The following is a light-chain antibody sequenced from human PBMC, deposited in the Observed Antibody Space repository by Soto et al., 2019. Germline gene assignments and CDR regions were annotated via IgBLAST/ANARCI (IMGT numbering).Light chain of an antibody. CDR3: QQYNYLIT. V-gene: IGKV3-15*01. CDR1: QSVSVN. CDR2: GAS. J-gene: IGKJ5*01. Sequence: EIVLTQSPATLSVSPGESATLSCRASQSVSVNLAWYQQKPGQAPRLLMYGASTRATGIPARFSGSGSGTEFTLTITSLQPEDFAVYYCQQYNYLITFGQGTRLEIK.